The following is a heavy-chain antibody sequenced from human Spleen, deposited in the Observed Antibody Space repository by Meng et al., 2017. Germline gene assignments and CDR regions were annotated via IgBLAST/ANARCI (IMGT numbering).Heavy chain of an antibody. CDR1: GGSISSSSYY. V-gene: IGHV4-39*07. J-gene: IGHJ5*02. Sequence: GSLRLSCTVSGGSISSSSYYWGWIRQPPGKGLEWIGSIYYSGSTYYNPSLKSRVTISVDTSKNQFSLKLSSVTAADTAVYYRVEGSGWYNSWGQGTLVTVSS. CDR2: IYYSGST. CDR3: VEGSGWYNS. D-gene: IGHD6-19*01.